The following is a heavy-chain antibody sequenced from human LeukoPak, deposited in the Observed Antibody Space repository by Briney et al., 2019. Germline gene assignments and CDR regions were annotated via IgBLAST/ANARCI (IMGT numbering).Heavy chain of an antibody. V-gene: IGHV4-34*01. CDR3: ARGGGSYPD. CDR1: GGSLSGYY. J-gene: IGHJ4*02. D-gene: IGHD1-26*01. CDR2: INHSGST. Sequence: SETLSLTCAVYGGSLSGYYWSWIRQPPEKGLEWIGEINHSGSTNYNPSLKSRVTISIDTSKNEFSLKLSSVTAADTAVYYCARGGGSYPDWGQGTLVTVSS.